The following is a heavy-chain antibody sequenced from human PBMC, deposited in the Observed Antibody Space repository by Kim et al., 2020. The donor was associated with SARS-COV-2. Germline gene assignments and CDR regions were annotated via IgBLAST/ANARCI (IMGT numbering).Heavy chain of an antibody. CDR2: IYTSGST. D-gene: IGHD2-2*01. V-gene: IGHV4-4*07. CDR3: ARDSFPNPPGPKEICGTSTSCYLSWWYYYYMDV. Sequence: SETLSLTCTVSGGSISSYYWSWIRQPAGKRLEWIGRIYTSGSTNYNPSLKSRVTMSVDTSKNQFSLKLSSVTAADTAVYYCARDSFPNPPGPKEICGTSTSCYLSWWYYYYMDVWGKGTTVTVSS. J-gene: IGHJ6*03. CDR1: GGSISSYY.